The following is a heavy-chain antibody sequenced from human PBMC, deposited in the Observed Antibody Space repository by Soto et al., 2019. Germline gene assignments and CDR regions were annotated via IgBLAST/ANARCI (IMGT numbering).Heavy chain of an antibody. J-gene: IGHJ3*02. CDR2: IYWDDDM. CDR3: AHTLRDYTVPNRAFDI. V-gene: IGHV2-5*02. D-gene: IGHD2-2*02. Sequence: QITLKESGPTLVKPTQTLTLTFTFSGFSLSTSGVGVGWIRPPPGQALELLALIYWDDDMRYSPSLKSRLTITNDTSKNQVVLTMTNMDPVDTATYYCAHTLRDYTVPNRAFDIWGQGTMVAVSS. CDR1: GFSLSTSGVG.